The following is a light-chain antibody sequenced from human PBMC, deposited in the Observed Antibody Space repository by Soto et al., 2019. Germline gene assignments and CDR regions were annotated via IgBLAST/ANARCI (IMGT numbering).Light chain of an antibody. CDR2: AAS. V-gene: IGKV1-39*01. J-gene: IGKJ2*01. Sequence: DIQRTKSPSSLSASVGDRVTITCRASQNINSYLSWYQQKPGKAPNLLIYAASSLQSGVPSRLSGSGSGTDFTLTISSLQPGDIAHYYCQQSDSTPYTFGQGTKRDIK. CDR3: QQSDSTPYT. CDR1: QNINSY.